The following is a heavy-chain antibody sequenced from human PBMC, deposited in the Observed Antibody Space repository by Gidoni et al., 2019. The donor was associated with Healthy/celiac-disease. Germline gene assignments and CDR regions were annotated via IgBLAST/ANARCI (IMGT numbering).Heavy chain of an antibody. CDR2: TGNGNT. Sequence: TGNGNTKYSQKFQGRVTITRDTSASTAYMELSSLRSEDTAVYYCARGRFLEWSQPEYYYYYMDVWGKGTTVTVSS. J-gene: IGHJ6*03. CDR3: ARGRFLEWSQPEYYYYYMDV. V-gene: IGHV1-3*04. D-gene: IGHD3-3*01.